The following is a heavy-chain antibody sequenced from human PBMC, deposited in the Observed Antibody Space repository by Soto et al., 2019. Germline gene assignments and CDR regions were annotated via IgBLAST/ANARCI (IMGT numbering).Heavy chain of an antibody. CDR2: IYWDDEE. D-gene: IGHD3-10*01. CDR3: AHSRNLITEDAQVGDFDY. V-gene: IGHV2-5*02. CDR1: GFSLNTDGEG. J-gene: IGHJ4*02. Sequence: QITLKESGPTPVKPTQTLTLTCSFSGFSLNTDGEGVGWVRQPPGEALEWLALIYWDDEERYSPSLKTRLTITKDPSKNQVVLIMTNMDPVDTATYYCAHSRNLITEDAQVGDFDYWGQGTLVTVSS.